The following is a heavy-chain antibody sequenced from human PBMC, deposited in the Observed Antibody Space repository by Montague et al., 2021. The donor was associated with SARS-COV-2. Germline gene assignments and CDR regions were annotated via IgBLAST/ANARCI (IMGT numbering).Heavy chain of an antibody. Sequence: SETLSLTCTVSGDSISISSYNWGWIRQPPGKGLEWIGSVHYSRRPYYNPSLKSRVTIYVDTSKNQLSLKLSSVTAADTAVYYCTRHVHMTWPEPSPGFDYWGQGTLVTVAS. V-gene: IGHV4-39*01. CDR2: VHYSRRP. CDR3: TRHVHMTWPEPSPGFDY. D-gene: IGHD1-1*01. CDR1: GDSISISSYN. J-gene: IGHJ4*02.